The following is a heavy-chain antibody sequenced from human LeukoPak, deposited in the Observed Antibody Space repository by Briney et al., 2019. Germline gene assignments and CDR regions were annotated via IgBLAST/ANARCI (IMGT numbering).Heavy chain of an antibody. Sequence: ASVKVSCKASGYTFTAYHIHGLRQAPGQGLEWMGWIKPDSSATKYTQKFQGRVTLTRGTSISTAYLELSRLRSDDTAIYYCARACRSCGDGACSCFDYWGQGTLVTVSS. V-gene: IGHV1-2*02. CDR1: GYTFTAYH. J-gene: IGHJ4*02. CDR2: IKPDSSAT. CDR3: ARACRSCGDGACSCFDY. D-gene: IGHD2-15*01.